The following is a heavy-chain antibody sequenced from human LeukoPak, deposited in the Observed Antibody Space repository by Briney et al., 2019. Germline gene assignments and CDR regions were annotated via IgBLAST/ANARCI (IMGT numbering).Heavy chain of an antibody. CDR2: IREDGSEK. V-gene: IGHV3-7*01. D-gene: IGHD3-3*01. Sequence: GGSLRLSCAASGFTFSNYWMSWVRQAPGKGLEWVANIREDGSEKYYVDSVKGQFTISRDNAKNSLFLQMDSLRAEDTAVYYCARAVTISFGPNWFDPWGQGTLVTVSS. CDR3: ARAVTISFGPNWFDP. J-gene: IGHJ5*02. CDR1: GFTFSNYW.